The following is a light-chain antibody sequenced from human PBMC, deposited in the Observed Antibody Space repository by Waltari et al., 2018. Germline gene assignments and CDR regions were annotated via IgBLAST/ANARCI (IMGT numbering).Light chain of an antibody. CDR1: QSVSRA. CDR2: GAS. Sequence: EIVLTQSPGPLSLSPGERATLSCRASQSVSRALAWYQQKPGQAPRLLIYGASSRATGIPDRFSGSGSGTDFSLTISRLEPEDFAVYYCQEYVTLPATFGQGTKVEI. J-gene: IGKJ1*01. V-gene: IGKV3-20*01. CDR3: QEYVTLPAT.